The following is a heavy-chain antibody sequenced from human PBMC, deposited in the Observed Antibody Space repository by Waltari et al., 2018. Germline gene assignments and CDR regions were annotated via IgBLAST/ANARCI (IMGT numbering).Heavy chain of an antibody. Sequence: QVQLQESGPGLVKPSGTLSLTCAVSGGSISSSNWWSWVRQPPGKGLEWIGEIYHSGSTNYNPSLKSRVTISVDKSKNQFSLKLSSVTAADTAVYYCARDSSAVRDWFGRYYQFYGMDVWGQGTTVTVSS. CDR1: GGSISSSNW. CDR3: ARDSSAVRDWFGRYYQFYGMDV. D-gene: IGHD3-10*01. CDR2: IYHSGST. V-gene: IGHV4-4*02. J-gene: IGHJ6*02.